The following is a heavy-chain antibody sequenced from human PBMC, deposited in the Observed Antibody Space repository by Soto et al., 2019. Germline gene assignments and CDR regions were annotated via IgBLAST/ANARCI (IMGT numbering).Heavy chain of an antibody. Sequence: SGGSLRLSCAASGFTFSSYGMHWVRQAPGKGLEWVAVISYDGSNKYYADSVKGRFTISRDNSKNTLYLQMNSLRAEDTAVYYCAKDCEQWLAYYFDYWGQGTLVTVSS. CDR1: GFTFSSYG. CDR2: ISYDGSNK. J-gene: IGHJ4*02. V-gene: IGHV3-30*18. CDR3: AKDCEQWLAYYFDY. D-gene: IGHD6-19*01.